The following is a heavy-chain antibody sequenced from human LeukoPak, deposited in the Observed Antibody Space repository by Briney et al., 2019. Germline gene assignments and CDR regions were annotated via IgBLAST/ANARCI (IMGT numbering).Heavy chain of an antibody. Sequence: GGSLRLSCAASGFTFSSFAMSWVRQAPGKGLEWVSTISGSGGTTYYADSVKGRFTISRDNSKNTLYLQMNSLRAEDTAVYYCAKGLDGRLWFGELSGGQGTLVTVSS. CDR3: AKGLDGRLWFGELS. CDR1: GFTFSSFA. D-gene: IGHD3-10*01. V-gene: IGHV3-23*01. J-gene: IGHJ4*02. CDR2: ISGSGGTT.